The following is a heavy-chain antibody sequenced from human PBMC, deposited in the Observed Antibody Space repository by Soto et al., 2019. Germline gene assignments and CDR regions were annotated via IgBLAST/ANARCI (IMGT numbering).Heavy chain of an antibody. D-gene: IGHD2-15*01. CDR1: GFTFSSYA. CDR3: AKGVAPRWYNWFDP. CDR2: ISGSGGST. Sequence: GGSLRLSCAASGFTFSSYAMSWVRQAPGKGLEWVSAISGSGGSTYYADSVRGRFTISRDNSKNTLYLQMNSLRAEDTAVYYCAKGVAPRWYNWFDPWGQGTLVTVSS. J-gene: IGHJ5*02. V-gene: IGHV3-23*01.